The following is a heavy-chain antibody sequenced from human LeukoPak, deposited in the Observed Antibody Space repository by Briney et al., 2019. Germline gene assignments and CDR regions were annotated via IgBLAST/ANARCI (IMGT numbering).Heavy chain of an antibody. CDR1: GFTFSGFW. J-gene: IGHJ3*01. CDR2: INSDGSKG. V-gene: IGHV3-7*03. CDR3: ARSSYSSSSSV. Sequence: GGSLRLSCAVSGFTFSGFWMSWSRQAPGKGLEWVASINSDGSKGYYADVVKGRFTISRDNAKNSLYLQINSLRAEDTAVYYCARSSYSSSSSVWGQGTMVTVSS. D-gene: IGHD6-6*01.